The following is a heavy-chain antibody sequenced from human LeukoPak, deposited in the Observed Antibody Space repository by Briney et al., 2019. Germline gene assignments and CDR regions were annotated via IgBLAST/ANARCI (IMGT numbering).Heavy chain of an antibody. V-gene: IGHV1-69*04. D-gene: IGHD3-16*01. CDR1: GGTFSSYA. Sequence: GASVKVSCKASGGTFSSYAISWVRQAPGQGLEWMGRIIPILGIANYAQEFQGRVTITADKSTSTAYMELSSLRSEDTAVYYCARVGEAYYFDYWGQGTLVTVSS. J-gene: IGHJ4*02. CDR2: IIPILGIA. CDR3: ARVGEAYYFDY.